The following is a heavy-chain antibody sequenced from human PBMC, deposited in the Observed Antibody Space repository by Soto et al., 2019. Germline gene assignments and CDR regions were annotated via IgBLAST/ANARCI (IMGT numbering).Heavy chain of an antibody. V-gene: IGHV4-34*01. J-gene: IGHJ5*02. CDR2: INHIGST. CDR3: AREGSSNSRFDP. D-gene: IGHD6-13*01. CDR1: GGSFSGYY. Sequence: SETLSLTCAVYGGSFSGYYWTWIRQPPGKGLEWIGEINHIGSTKYNPSLKSRVTISVDTSKNQFFLNLSSVTAADTAVYFCAREGSSNSRFDPWGQGTLVTVSS.